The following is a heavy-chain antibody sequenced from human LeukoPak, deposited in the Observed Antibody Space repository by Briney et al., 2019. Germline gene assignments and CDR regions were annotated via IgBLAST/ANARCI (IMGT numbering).Heavy chain of an antibody. Sequence: GCSLTLSCTASGFTFSNYDMTWVGPAAGKGLEGVSSISATTIYTFSADSVRGSFTITRDNVENSLYLPMTNLRGEDKDVYFCARIGLGRDAYHSFDFWGQGTLVTVSS. J-gene: IGHJ4*02. CDR2: ISATTIYT. D-gene: IGHD5-24*01. CDR3: ARIGLGRDAYHSFDF. CDR1: GFTFSNYD. V-gene: IGHV3-21*01.